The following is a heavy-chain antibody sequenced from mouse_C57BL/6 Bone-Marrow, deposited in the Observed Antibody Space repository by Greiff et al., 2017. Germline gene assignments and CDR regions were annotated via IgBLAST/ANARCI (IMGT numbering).Heavy chain of an antibody. J-gene: IGHJ4*01. CDR2: IHPTSGST. CDR1: GYTFTSYW. CDR3: ARGDYPQYYYAMDY. Sequence: VQLQQPGAELVKPGASVKLSCKASGYTFTSYWMHWVKQRPGQGLEWIGMIHPTSGSTNYNEKFKGQDTLTVDKSSSTAYMQLRSLTSEDSAVYDGARGDYPQYYYAMDYWGQGTSVTVAS. D-gene: IGHD2-4*01. V-gene: IGHV1-64*01.